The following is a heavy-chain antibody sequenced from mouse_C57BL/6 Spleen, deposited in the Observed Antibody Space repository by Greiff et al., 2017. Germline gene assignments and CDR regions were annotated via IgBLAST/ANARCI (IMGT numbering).Heavy chain of an antibody. J-gene: IGHJ1*03. V-gene: IGHV1-20*01. CDR2: INPYNGDT. CDR3: ARPPGSSYDELGYFDV. CDR1: GYSFTGYF. D-gene: IGHD1-1*01. Sequence: VQLQQSGPELVKPGDSVKISCKASGYSFTGYFMNWVMQSHGKSLEWIGRINPYNGDTFYNQKFKGKATLTVDKSSSTAHMELRSLTSEDSAVYYCARPPGSSYDELGYFDVWGTGTTVTVSS.